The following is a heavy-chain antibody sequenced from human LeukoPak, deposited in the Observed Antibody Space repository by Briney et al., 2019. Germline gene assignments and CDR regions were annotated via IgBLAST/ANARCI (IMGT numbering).Heavy chain of an antibody. J-gene: IGHJ5*02. D-gene: IGHD3-10*01. CDR2: IYYSGST. CDR3: ARDGYGSGSYGWFDP. V-gene: IGHV4-59*01. CDR1: GGSFNNYY. Sequence: ASETLSLTCTVSGGSFNNYYWNWIRQPPGKGLEWIGNIYYSGSTNYNPSLDSRVTMSLDTSKNQVSLKLTPVTAADTAIYYCARDGYGSGSYGWFDPWGQGTLVTVSS.